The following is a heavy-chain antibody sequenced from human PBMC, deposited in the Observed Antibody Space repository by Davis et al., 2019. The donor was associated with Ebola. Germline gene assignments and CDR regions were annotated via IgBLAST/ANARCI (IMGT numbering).Heavy chain of an antibody. D-gene: IGHD3-16*01. V-gene: IGHV3-13*01. J-gene: IGHJ6*02. CDR2: IGTAGDT. CDR3: VRDGGLGAMDV. Sequence: GESLKISCAASGFALSRDDMHWVRQAAGKGLEWVSGIGTAGDTFYSDSVKGRFTISRDNAKNSLFLQMNSLRAEDTAVYFCVRDGGLGAMDVWGQGTTITVSS. CDR1: GFALSRDD.